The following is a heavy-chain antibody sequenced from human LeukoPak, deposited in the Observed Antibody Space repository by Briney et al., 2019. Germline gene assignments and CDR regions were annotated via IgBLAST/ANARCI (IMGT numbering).Heavy chain of an antibody. CDR3: ARETYYGSGSYSDFALDY. Sequence: GGSLRLSCAASGFTFSNYEINWVRQAPGRGLEWISYISGSGTSIYHANSVKGRFTISRDNAKNSVYLQMNSLRAEDTAVYYCARETYYGSGSYSDFALDYWGQGALVTVSS. D-gene: IGHD3-10*01. V-gene: IGHV3-48*03. J-gene: IGHJ4*02. CDR1: GFTFSNYE. CDR2: ISGSGTSI.